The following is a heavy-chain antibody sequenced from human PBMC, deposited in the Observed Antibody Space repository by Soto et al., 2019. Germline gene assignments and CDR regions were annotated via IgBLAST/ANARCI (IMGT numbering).Heavy chain of an antibody. V-gene: IGHV4-31*03. CDR1: GYFIGAGGYY. D-gene: IGHD6-19*01. Sequence: QIELQESGPGLVKPSQNLSLTCFVSGYFIGAGGYYWSWIRHHPGKGLEWIGSFYSSGSIIYNPSLRSRVSITGDMSTHQFSMSLPAVTAADTARYYCERMYSSGSGWFHPWGQGTLVTVSS. J-gene: IGHJ5*02. CDR2: FYSSGSI. CDR3: ERMYSSGSGWFHP.